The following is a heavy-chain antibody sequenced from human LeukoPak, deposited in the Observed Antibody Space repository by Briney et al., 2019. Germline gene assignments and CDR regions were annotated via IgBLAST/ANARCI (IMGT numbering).Heavy chain of an antibody. CDR1: GFTFSSYS. J-gene: IGHJ6*03. D-gene: IGHD3-9*01. CDR2: ISSSSSYI. V-gene: IGHV3-21*01. Sequence: GGSLRLSCAASGFTFSSYSMNWVRQAPGKGLEWVSSISSSSSYIYYADSVKGRFTISRDNSKNTLYLQMNSLRAEDTAVYYCAKDSSVGYSDWLAPGGDPYYMDVWGKGTTVTSSS. CDR3: AKDSSVGYSDWLAPGGDPYYMDV.